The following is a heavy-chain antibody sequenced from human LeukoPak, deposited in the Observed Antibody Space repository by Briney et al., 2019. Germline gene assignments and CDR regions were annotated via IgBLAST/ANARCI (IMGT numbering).Heavy chain of an antibody. D-gene: IGHD1-26*01. CDR3: ATASGSYYAGHYFDY. V-gene: IGHV4-34*01. CDR2: INHSGST. CDR1: GGSFSGYY. Sequence: SETLSLTCAIYGGSFSGYYWSWIRQPPGKGLEWIGEINHSGSTNYNPSFKSRVTISVDTSKNQFSLKLSSVTAADTAVYYCATASGSYYAGHYFDYWGQGTLVTVSS. J-gene: IGHJ4*02.